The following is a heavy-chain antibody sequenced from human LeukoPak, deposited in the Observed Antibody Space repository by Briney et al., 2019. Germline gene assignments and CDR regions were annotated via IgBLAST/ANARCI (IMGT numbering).Heavy chain of an antibody. D-gene: IGHD3-10*01. CDR2: IYTSGST. J-gene: IGHJ3*02. CDR3: ARRYLYGSGSLWAFDI. CDR1: GGSISSYY. V-gene: IGHV4-4*07. Sequence: SETLSLTCTVSGGSISSYYWSWIRQPAGKGLEWIGRIYTSGSTNYNPSLKSRVTMSVDTSKNQFSLKLSSVTAADTAVYYCARRYLYGSGSLWAFDIWGPGTLVTVPS.